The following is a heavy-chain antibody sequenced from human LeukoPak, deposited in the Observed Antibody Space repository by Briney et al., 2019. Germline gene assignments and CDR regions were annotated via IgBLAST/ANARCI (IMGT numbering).Heavy chain of an antibody. D-gene: IGHD2-8*02. CDR1: GFTFSSYG. J-gene: IGHJ3*02. Sequence: GGSLRLSCAASGFTFSSYGMHWVRQAPGKGLEWVAVILYDGSNKYYADSVKGRFTISRDNSKNTLYLQMNSLRAEDTAVYYCAKDMRVLAGALNAFDIWGQGTMVTVSS. V-gene: IGHV3-30*18. CDR3: AKDMRVLAGALNAFDI. CDR2: ILYDGSNK.